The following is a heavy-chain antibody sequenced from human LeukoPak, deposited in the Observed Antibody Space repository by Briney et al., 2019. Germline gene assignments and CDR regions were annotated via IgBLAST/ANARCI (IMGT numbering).Heavy chain of an antibody. V-gene: IGHV1-2*02. CDR2: INPNSGGT. CDR1: GYTFTGYY. Sequence: ASVKVSCKASGYTFTGYYMHWVRQAPGQGLEWMGWINPNSGGTNYAQKFQGRVTMTRDTSISTAYMELSRLRSDDTAVYYCARDGYYDSSGYYRGGLYYFDYWGQGTLVTVSS. D-gene: IGHD3-22*01. J-gene: IGHJ4*02. CDR3: ARDGYYDSSGYYRGGLYYFDY.